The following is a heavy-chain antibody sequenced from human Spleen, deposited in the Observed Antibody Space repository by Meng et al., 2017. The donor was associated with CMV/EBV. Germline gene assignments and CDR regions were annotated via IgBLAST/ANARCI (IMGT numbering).Heavy chain of an antibody. CDR3: ARGSPPRRHTIFGVVNGMDV. D-gene: IGHD3-3*01. V-gene: IGHV4-34*01. Sequence: SETLSLTCAVYGGSFSGYYWSWIRQPPGKGLEWIGEINHSGSTNYNPSLKSRVTISVDTSKNQFSLKLSSVTAADTAVYYCARGSPPRRHTIFGVVNGMDVWGQGTTVTVSS. CDR2: INHSGST. CDR1: GGSFSGYY. J-gene: IGHJ6*02.